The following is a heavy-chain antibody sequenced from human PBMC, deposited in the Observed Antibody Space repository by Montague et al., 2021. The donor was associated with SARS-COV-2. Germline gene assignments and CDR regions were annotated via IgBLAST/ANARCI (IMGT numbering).Heavy chain of an antibody. D-gene: IGHD4-17*01. J-gene: IGHJ5*02. V-gene: IGHV6-1*01. CDR3: ARDGGTVTTVLGVGYVRGGLNWFDP. CDR2: TYYRSKWYN. Sequence: CAISGDSVSSNSAAWNWIRQSPSRGLEWLGRTYYRSKWYNDYAVXXKSRRTINPDTSKNQFSLKLSSVTAADTAVYYCARDGGTVTTVLGVGYVRGGLNWFDPLGPGNPGHRLL. CDR1: GDSVSSNSAA.